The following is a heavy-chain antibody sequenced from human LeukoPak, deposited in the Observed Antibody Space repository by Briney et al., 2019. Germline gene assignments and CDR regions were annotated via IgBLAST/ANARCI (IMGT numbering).Heavy chain of an antibody. J-gene: IGHJ6*03. CDR3: AKATDYYYMDV. D-gene: IGHD2-21*02. Sequence: GGSLRLSCAASGFTFDDSAMHWVRQPPGKGLEWVSGIRWNTNNIGYADSVKGRFTISRDNAKNSLYLQMNGLRPDDTALYYCAKATDYYYMDVWGKGTTVTISS. CDR2: IRWNTNNI. V-gene: IGHV3-9*01. CDR1: GFTFDDSA.